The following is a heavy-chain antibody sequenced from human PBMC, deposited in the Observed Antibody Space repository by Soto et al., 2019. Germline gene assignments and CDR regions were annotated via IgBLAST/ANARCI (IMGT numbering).Heavy chain of an antibody. V-gene: IGHV5-10-1*01. CDR3: ARHAVTRAAAAQGNYYYGMDV. Sequence: XSRKGSGYSFTSYWISWVRQMPGKGLEWMGRIDPSDSYTNYSPSFQVHVTISADKSISTAYLQWSSLKASGTAMYYCARHAVTRAAAAQGNYYYGMDVWGQGTTVTGSS. J-gene: IGHJ6*02. D-gene: IGHD6-13*01. CDR1: GYSFTSYW. CDR2: IDPSDSYT.